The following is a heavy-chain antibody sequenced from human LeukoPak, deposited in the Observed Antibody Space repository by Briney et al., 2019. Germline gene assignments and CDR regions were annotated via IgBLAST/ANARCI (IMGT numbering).Heavy chain of an antibody. CDR3: SGQYSSSSVVDY. CDR1: GFTFSTYA. J-gene: IGHJ4*02. V-gene: IGHV3-33*01. Sequence: GGSLRLSCAASGFTFSTYAMHWVRQAPGKGLEGVAVIWYDGSNKNYVDSVKGRFTISRDNAKNTLYLQMNSLRAEDTAIYYCSGQYSSSSVVDYWGQGTLVTVSS. D-gene: IGHD6-6*01. CDR2: IWYDGSNK.